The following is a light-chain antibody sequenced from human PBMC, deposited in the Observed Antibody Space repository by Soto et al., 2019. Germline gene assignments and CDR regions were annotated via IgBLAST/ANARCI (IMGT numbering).Light chain of an antibody. CDR2: SNN. V-gene: IGLV1-44*01. Sequence: QSVLTQPPSASGTPGQRGTISCSGSSSNIGSNTVNWYQQLPGTAPKLLIYSNNQRPSGVPDRFSGSKSGTSASLAISGLQSEDEADYYCAAWDDSLNAVVFGGGTKVTV. CDR1: SSNIGSNT. CDR3: AAWDDSLNAVV. J-gene: IGLJ2*01.